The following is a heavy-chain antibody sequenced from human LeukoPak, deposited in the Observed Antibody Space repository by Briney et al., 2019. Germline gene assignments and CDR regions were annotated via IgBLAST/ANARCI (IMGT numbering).Heavy chain of an antibody. CDR3: ARNASDSGTSYFDY. J-gene: IGHJ4*02. V-gene: IGHV4-39*01. D-gene: IGHD1-26*01. CDR2: IYYSGNT. Sequence: SETLSLTCTVSGGSIRSSSYYWGWIRQPPGKGLEWIGTIYYSGNTYYNPSLKSRVTISVDTSKNQFSLKLSSVAAADTAVYYCARNASDSGTSYFDYWGQGTPVTVSS. CDR1: GGSIRSSSYY.